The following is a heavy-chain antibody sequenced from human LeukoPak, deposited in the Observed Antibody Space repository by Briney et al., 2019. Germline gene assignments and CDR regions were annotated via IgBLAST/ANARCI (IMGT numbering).Heavy chain of an antibody. Sequence: SETLSLTCTVSGGSISSYYWSWIRQPAGKGLEWIGRIYTSGSTNYNPSLKSRVTMSVDTSKNQFSLKLRSVTAADTAVYYCARSEVGATRNYYYYYMDVWGKGTTVTVSS. V-gene: IGHV4-4*07. CDR1: GGSISSYY. CDR3: ARSEVGATRNYYYYYMDV. J-gene: IGHJ6*03. D-gene: IGHD1-26*01. CDR2: IYTSGST.